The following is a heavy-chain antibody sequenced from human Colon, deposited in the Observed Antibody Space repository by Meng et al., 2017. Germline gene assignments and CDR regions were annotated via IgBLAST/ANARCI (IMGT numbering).Heavy chain of an antibody. CDR3: ARGPTTYFDY. Sequence: VQLLASDPGRVKTSQTLSLPCSVSCGSCSSGDYYWSWTRQPTGKGLAWIGYIYYSGSTYYNPSLKSRVTISVDTSKNQFSLKLSSVTAADTAAYYCARGPTTYFDYWGQGTLVTVSS. D-gene: IGHD4-17*01. J-gene: IGHJ4*02. V-gene: IGHV4-30-4*01. CDR1: CGSCSSGDYY. CDR2: IYYSGST.